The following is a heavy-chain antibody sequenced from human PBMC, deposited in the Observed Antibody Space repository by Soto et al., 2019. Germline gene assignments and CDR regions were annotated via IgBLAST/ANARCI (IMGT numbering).Heavy chain of an antibody. CDR2: IIPLFGTT. J-gene: IGHJ6*02. D-gene: IGHD3-10*01. CDR1: GDTFKNCV. V-gene: IGHV1-69*01. CDR3: AAELGFGKLSVV. Sequence: QVQVVQSGVEVRRPGSSVKVSCKASGDTFKNCVISWVRQAPGQGLEWMGGIIPLFGTTAFAQTFQGRLTITTDESTTTAYMELRRLRSEDTATYYCAAELGFGKLSVVWGQGTTVIVSS.